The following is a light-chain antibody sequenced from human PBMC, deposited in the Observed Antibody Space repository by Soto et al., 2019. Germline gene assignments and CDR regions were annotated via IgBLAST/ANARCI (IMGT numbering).Light chain of an antibody. Sequence: QSALTQPPSASGSPGQSVTISCTGTSSDVGGYKYVSWYQQHPGKAPKLMIFDVSNRPSGVSNRFSGSKSGYMASLTISGLQAEDEADYYCSSYTSSSTYVFGTGTKVTVL. V-gene: IGLV2-14*01. J-gene: IGLJ1*01. CDR2: DVS. CDR3: SSYTSSSTYV. CDR1: SSDVGGYKY.